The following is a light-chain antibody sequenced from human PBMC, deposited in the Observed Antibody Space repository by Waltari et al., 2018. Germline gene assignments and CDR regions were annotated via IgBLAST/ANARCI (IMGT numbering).Light chain of an antibody. CDR2: PAA. CDR3: QQYNNWPAVFT. V-gene: IGKV3-15*01. J-gene: IGKJ3*01. Sequence: EIVMTQSPATVSVSPGERATLSCRASQTVSSNLAWYQQKPGQAPRLLIYPAATRATGVPARFSGSGSGTEFTLTISSLQSEDFAVYYCQQYNNWPAVFTFGPGTKVDIK. CDR1: QTVSSN.